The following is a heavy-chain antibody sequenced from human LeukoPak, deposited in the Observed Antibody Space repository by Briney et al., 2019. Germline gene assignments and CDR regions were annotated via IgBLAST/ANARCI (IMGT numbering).Heavy chain of an antibody. CDR2: IKQDGSEK. CDR1: GFTFSSYA. Sequence: GGSLRLSCAASGFTFSSYAMTWVRQAPGKGLEWVASIKQDGSEKYYVDSVKGRFTISRDNAKNSLYLQMNSLRAEDTTVYYCARGAGFLGYWGQGTLVTVSS. J-gene: IGHJ4*02. CDR3: ARGAGFLGY. V-gene: IGHV3-7*04.